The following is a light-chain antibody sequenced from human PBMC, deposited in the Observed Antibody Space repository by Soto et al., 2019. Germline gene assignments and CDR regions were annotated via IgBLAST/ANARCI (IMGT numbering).Light chain of an antibody. Sequence: QSALTQPASVSGSPGQSITISCTGTNSDVGGYDYVSWYQHHPGKVPRVMIFEVSNRPSGVSNRFSGSKSGNTASLTISGLQAEDEADYYCSSYTSSSTRIFGAGTKLTVL. J-gene: IGLJ1*01. V-gene: IGLV2-14*01. CDR3: SSYTSSSTRI. CDR2: EVS. CDR1: NSDVGGYDY.